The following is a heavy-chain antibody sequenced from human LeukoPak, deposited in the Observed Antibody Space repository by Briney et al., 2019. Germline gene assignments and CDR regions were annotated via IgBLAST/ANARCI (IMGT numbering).Heavy chain of an antibody. D-gene: IGHD2/OR15-2a*01. J-gene: IGHJ5*02. Sequence: GGSLRLSCAASGFTFTAYAMSWFRQTPEKGLEWVANIHDDGIVTHYVDSVKGRFTISRDNARNSVNLQLNSLRVEDTALYYCARGRSILFDPWGQGTLVTVSS. CDR3: ARGRSILFDP. CDR2: IHDDGIVT. V-gene: IGHV3-7*01. CDR1: GFTFTAYA.